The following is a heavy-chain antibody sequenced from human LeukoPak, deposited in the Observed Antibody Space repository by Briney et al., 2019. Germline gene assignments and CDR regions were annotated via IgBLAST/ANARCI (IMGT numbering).Heavy chain of an antibody. Sequence: SETLSLTCTVSGGSISSGSYYWSWIRQPAGKGLEWIGRIYTSGSTNYNPSLKSRVTISVDTSKNQVSLRLNSVTAADTATYYCVRGGTYYLPYWGKGILVTVSS. CDR3: VRGGTYYLPY. V-gene: IGHV4-61*02. D-gene: IGHD1-26*01. CDR1: GGSISSGSYY. CDR2: IYTSGST. J-gene: IGHJ4*02.